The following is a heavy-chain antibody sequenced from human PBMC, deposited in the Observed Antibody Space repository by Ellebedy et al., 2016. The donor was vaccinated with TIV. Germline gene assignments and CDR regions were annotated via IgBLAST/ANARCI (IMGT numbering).Heavy chain of an antibody. CDR1: GFTFSDHY. Sequence: PGGSLRLSCAASGFTFSDHYMDWVRQAPGKGLEWVGRTRNKANSYTTEYAASVKGRFTISRDDSKNSLYLQMNSLKTEDTAVYYCARQSQKMATIPGDLGYWGQGTLVTVSS. J-gene: IGHJ4*02. CDR2: TRNKANSYTT. V-gene: IGHV3-72*01. D-gene: IGHD5-24*01. CDR3: ARQSQKMATIPGDLGY.